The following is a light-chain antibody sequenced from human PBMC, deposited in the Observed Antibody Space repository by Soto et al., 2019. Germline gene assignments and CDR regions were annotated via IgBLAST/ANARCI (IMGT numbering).Light chain of an antibody. J-gene: IGLJ2*01. Sequence: QSALTQPASVSGSPGQSITISCTGTSSDVGGYNYVSWYQQHPGKAPKLMIYDVSNRPSGVSNRFSGSKSGNTASLTISGLQAEDDADYYCSSYTRSSTQVFGGGTKLTVL. CDR2: DVS. V-gene: IGLV2-14*01. CDR3: SSYTRSSTQV. CDR1: SSDVGGYNY.